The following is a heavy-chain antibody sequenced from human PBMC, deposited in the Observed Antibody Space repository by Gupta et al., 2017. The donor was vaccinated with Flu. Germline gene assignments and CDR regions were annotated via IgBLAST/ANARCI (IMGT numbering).Heavy chain of an antibody. CDR3: ARDHSSSPHTHTNHYYYYGMDV. J-gene: IGHJ6*02. CDR1: GGTFSSYT. Sequence: QVQLVQSGAEVKKPGSSVKVSCKASGGTFSSYTISWVRQAPGQGLEWMGRIIPILGIANYAKKFQGRVTITADKSTSTAYMELSSLRSEDTAVYYCARDHSSSPHTHTNHYYYYGMDVWGQGTTVTVSS. V-gene: IGHV1-69*08. D-gene: IGHD6-6*01. CDR2: IIPILGIA.